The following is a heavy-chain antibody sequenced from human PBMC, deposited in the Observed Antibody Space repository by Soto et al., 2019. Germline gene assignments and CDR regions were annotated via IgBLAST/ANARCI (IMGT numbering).Heavy chain of an antibody. CDR3: ARDKDWAFDY. V-gene: IGHV3-48*04. D-gene: IGHD3-9*01. Sequence: GGSLRLSCIASGFTFSSYSMVWVRQAPGKGLEWISYIFVDSSTIYYADSVKGRFTVSRDNSQNSLFLLMNSLRAEDTAVYYCARDKDWAFDYWGQGTPVTVSS. J-gene: IGHJ4*02. CDR1: GFTFSSYS. CDR2: IFVDSSTI.